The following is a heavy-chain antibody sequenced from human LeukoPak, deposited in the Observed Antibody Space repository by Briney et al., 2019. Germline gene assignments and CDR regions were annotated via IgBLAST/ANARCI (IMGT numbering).Heavy chain of an antibody. J-gene: IGHJ4*02. CDR3: ARHNGDYEYYFDY. CDR2: IYPGDSDT. D-gene: IGHD4-17*01. Sequence: GESLKISCKGSGYRFSNYWIGWVRQMPGKGLEWMGIIYPGDSDTRYSPSFQGQVTISADKSISTAYLQWSSLKASDTAMYYCARHNGDYEYYFDYWGQGTLVTVSS. V-gene: IGHV5-51*01. CDR1: GYRFSNYW.